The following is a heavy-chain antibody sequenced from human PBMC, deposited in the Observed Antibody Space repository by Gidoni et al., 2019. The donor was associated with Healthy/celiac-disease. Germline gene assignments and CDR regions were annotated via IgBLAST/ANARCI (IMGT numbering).Heavy chain of an antibody. CDR3: TTIFGSEKSGMYYFDY. Sequence: EVQLVESGGGLVKPGGSLRLSCAASGFTFSTAWMSWVRQAPGKGLEWVGRIKSKTDGGTTDYAAPVKGRFTISRDDSKNTLYLQMNSLKTEDTAVYYCTTIFGSEKSGMYYFDYWGQGTLVTVSS. CDR1: GFTFSTAW. D-gene: IGHD3-3*01. V-gene: IGHV3-15*01. CDR2: IKSKTDGGTT. J-gene: IGHJ4*02.